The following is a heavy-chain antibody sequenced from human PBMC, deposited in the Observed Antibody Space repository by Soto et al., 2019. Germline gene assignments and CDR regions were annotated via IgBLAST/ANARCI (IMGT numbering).Heavy chain of an antibody. Sequence: EVQLVESGGGLVQPGGSLRLSCAASGFTFSSYSMNWVRQAPGKGLEWVSYISSSSSTIYYADSVKGRFTISRDNAKNSLYLQMNSLRAEDTAVYYCARDSHDYIWGSYRHDAFDIWGQGTMVTVSS. J-gene: IGHJ3*02. CDR1: GFTFSSYS. D-gene: IGHD3-16*02. V-gene: IGHV3-48*01. CDR3: ARDSHDYIWGSYRHDAFDI. CDR2: ISSSSSTI.